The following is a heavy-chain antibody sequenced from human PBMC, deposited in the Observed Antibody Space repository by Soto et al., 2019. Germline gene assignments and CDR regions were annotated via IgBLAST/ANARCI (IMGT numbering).Heavy chain of an antibody. V-gene: IGHV3-33*01. CDR2: IWYDGSNK. CDR1: GFTFSSYG. J-gene: IGHJ6*02. CDR3: AREWRYCSSTSCSNYYYGMDV. D-gene: IGHD2-2*01. Sequence: QVQLVESGGGVVQPGRSLRLSCAASGFTFSSYGMHWVRQAPGKGLEWVAVIWYDGSNKYYADSVKGRFTISRDNSKNNLYLQKNSLRAEDTAVYYCAREWRYCSSTSCSNYYYGMDVWGQGSTVTVSS.